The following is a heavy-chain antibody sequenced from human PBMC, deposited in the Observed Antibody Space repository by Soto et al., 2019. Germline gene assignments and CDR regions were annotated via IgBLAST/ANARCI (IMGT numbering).Heavy chain of an antibody. CDR2: IYYSGST. CDR3: ARGEEQWLVGRGRVYCYGMDV. D-gene: IGHD6-19*01. V-gene: IGHV4-59*01. Sequence: SETLSLTCTVSGGSISSYYWSWIRQPPGKGLEWIGYIYYSGSTNYNPSLKSRVTISVDTSKNQFSLKLSSVTAADTAVYYCARGEEQWLVGRGRVYCYGMDVWGQGTTVTVSS. J-gene: IGHJ6*02. CDR1: GGSISSYY.